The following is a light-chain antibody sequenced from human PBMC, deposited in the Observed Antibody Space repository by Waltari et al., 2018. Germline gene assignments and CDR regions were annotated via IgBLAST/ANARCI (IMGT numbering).Light chain of an antibody. V-gene: IGLV1-44*01. CDR3: ATWDDSLKGWV. Sequence: QSVLTQPPSASGTPGQSVTMSCSGSSPNIGKNSVNWYQQVPGTAPKLLIYSDHQRPSGVPARFFGSKSDTSASLAISGLQSDDEADYYCATWDDSLKGWVFGGGTKLTVL. CDR1: SPNIGKNS. J-gene: IGLJ3*02. CDR2: SDH.